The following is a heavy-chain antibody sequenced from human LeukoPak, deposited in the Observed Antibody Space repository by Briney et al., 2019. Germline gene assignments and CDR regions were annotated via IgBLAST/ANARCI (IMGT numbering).Heavy chain of an antibody. J-gene: IGHJ4*02. CDR2: ISYDGSNK. V-gene: IGHV3-30-3*01. D-gene: IGHD3-22*01. CDR3: ATRYYYDSTGYLPDY. CDR1: GFTFSSYA. Sequence: PGGSLRLSCAASGFTFSSYAMHWVRQAPGKGLEWVAVISYDGSNKYYADSVRGRFTISRDNSKNTLYLQMNSLRAEDAAVYYCATRYYYDSTGYLPDYWGPGALVTVSS.